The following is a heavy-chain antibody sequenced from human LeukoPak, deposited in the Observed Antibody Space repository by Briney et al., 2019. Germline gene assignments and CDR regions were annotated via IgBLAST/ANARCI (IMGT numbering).Heavy chain of an antibody. J-gene: IGHJ4*02. V-gene: IGHV4-39*01. CDR3: ATRYCSSTSCYFDY. D-gene: IGHD2-2*01. CDR1: GGSISSSSHY. CDR2: IYYSGST. Sequence: SETLSLTCTVSGGSISSSSHYWGWIRQPPGKGLEWIGSIYYSGSTYYNPSLKSRVTISVDTSKNQFSLKLSSVTAADTAVYYCATRYCSSTSCYFDYWGQGTLVTVSS.